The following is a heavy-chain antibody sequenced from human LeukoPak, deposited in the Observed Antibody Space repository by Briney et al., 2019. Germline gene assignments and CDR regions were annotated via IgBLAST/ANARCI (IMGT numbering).Heavy chain of an antibody. J-gene: IGHJ4*02. Sequence: GGSLRLSCAASGFTFSSYEMNWVPHGPGKGVELVSSNSSNSLYIDYADSVKGRFTISRDNAKNSLYLQMNRLRAEDTAAYYCARGQNWGQGTLVTVSS. V-gene: IGHV3-21*01. CDR1: GFTFSSYE. CDR2: NSSNSLYI. CDR3: ARGQN.